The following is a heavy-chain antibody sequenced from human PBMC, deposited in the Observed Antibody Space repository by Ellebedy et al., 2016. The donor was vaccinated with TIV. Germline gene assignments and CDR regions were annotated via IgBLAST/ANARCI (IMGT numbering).Heavy chain of an antibody. CDR1: GGSISSSSYY. V-gene: IGHV4-39*07. Sequence: ESLKISCSVSGGSISSSSYYWGWIRQPPGKGLEWIGSIDHSGSTYYNSSLKSRVTISVDTSKNQFSLKLSSVTAADTAVYYCARDGRGRIAELGSYVGHWGQGTLVTVSS. CDR2: IDHSGST. CDR3: ARDGRGRIAELGSYVGH. J-gene: IGHJ4*02. D-gene: IGHD6-13*01.